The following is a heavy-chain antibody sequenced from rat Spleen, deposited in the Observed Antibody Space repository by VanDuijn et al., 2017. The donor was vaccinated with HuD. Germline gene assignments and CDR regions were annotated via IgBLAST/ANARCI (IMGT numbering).Heavy chain of an antibody. J-gene: IGHJ2*01. V-gene: IGHV5-31*01. CDR3: ARAEYYGYSYFDY. D-gene: IGHD1-9*01. Sequence: EVQLVESGGGLVQPGRSLKLSCVASGFTFNNYWMSWIRQAPGKGLEWVASITNTGNSIYYLDSVKGRFTVSRDNAQNTLYLQMNSLKSEDTATYYCARAEYYGYSYFDYWGQGVMVTVSS. CDR1: GFTFNNYW. CDR2: ITNTGNSI.